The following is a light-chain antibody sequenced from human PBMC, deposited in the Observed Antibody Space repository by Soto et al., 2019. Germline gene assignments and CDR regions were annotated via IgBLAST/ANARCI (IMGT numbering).Light chain of an antibody. CDR3: QKYNSAPWT. J-gene: IGKJ1*01. CDR1: QGISNH. CDR2: AAF. Sequence: DIQMTQSPSSLSASVGDRVTITCRASQGISNHLAWYQQKPGKVPKLLIYAAFTLQSGVPSRFSGSGSGTDFTLTISSRRPEDVASYYCQKYNSAPWTFGQGTKVEIK. V-gene: IGKV1-27*01.